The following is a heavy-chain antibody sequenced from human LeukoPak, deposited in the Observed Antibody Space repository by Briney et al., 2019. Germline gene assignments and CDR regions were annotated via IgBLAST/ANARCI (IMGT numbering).Heavy chain of an antibody. Sequence: HPGRSLRLSCVASGFTFSRYEMNWVRQAPGKGLEWVSYITGSGDPIYYADSVKGRFTISRDNAQNSLYLQMNSLRVEDTAVYYCAGAPLVLQYRWWFDPWGQGTLVTVSS. CDR3: AGAPLVLQYRWWFDP. CDR1: GFTFSRYE. J-gene: IGHJ5*02. CDR2: ITGSGDPI. V-gene: IGHV3-48*03. D-gene: IGHD5-24*01.